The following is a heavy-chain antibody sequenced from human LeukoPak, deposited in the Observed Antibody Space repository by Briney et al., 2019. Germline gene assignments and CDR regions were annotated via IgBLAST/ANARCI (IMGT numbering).Heavy chain of an antibody. CDR3: ARDTYIYGSSAYYFDY. CDR2: IYTSGST. D-gene: IGHD5-18*01. J-gene: IGHJ4*02. V-gene: IGHV4-4*07. CDR1: GNSFGDYY. Sequence: PSETLSLTCTVSGNSFGDYYWSWIRQPAGKGLEWIGRIYTSGSTTYNPSLKSRVTMSVDTSKSQFSLKLSSVAAADTALYYCARDTYIYGSSAYYFDYWGQGTLVTVSS.